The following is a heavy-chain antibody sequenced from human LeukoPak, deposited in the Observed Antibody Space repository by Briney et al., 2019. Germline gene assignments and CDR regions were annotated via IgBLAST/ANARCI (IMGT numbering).Heavy chain of an antibody. CDR2: IKGKAHGGTA. J-gene: IGHJ4*02. CDR3: STEGLGILGAVGTFDY. D-gene: IGHD1-26*01. V-gene: IGHV3-15*01. CDR1: GFTFSNYA. Sequence: GGSLRLSCAASGFTFSNYAMSWVRQTPGKGLEWVGRIKGKAHGGTADYAAPVKGTFTISRDDSKSTLYLQINSLTTEDTAVYYCSTEGLGILGAVGTFDYWGQGTLVTVSS.